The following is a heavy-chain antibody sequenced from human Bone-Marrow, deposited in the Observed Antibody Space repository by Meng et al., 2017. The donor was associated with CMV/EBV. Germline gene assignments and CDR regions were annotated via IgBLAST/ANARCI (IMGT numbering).Heavy chain of an antibody. CDR2: IYSGGSST. V-gene: IGHV3-23*03. CDR1: GFTFSNAW. J-gene: IGHJ4*02. D-gene: IGHD2-15*01. Sequence: GGSLRLSCAASGFTFSNAWMSWVRQAPGKGLEWVSVIYSGGSSTYYADSVKGRFTISRDNSKNTLYLQMNSLRAEDTAVYYCALYCSGGSCYSSGWGQGTLVTVSS. CDR3: ALYCSGGSCYSSG.